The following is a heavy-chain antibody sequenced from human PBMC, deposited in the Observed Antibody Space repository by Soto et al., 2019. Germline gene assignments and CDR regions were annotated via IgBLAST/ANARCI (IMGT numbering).Heavy chain of an antibody. V-gene: IGHV3-30*03. CDR2: ISYDGTNK. CDR3: ARDLQSYGDYAYYCYGMDV. J-gene: IGHJ6*04. Sequence: QVQLVESGGGEVQPGRSLTFSCAASGFTFSTYGMHWVRPAPGKGLEWVAVISYDGTNKFYSDSVKGRFTIPRDNFKNTLTLQMNSLRADDTAVYSCARDLQSYGDYAYYCYGMDVWGVGTRVTVSS. CDR1: GFTFSTYG. D-gene: IGHD4-17*01.